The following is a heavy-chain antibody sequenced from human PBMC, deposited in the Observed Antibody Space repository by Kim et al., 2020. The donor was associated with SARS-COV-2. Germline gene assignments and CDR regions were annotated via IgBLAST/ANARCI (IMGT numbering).Heavy chain of an antibody. CDR2: ISGNANNYAY. J-gene: IGHJ6*01. D-gene: IGHD2-2*01. Sequence: GGSLRLSCAASGFTFSGSAMNWVRQAPGRGLEWVAGISGNANNYAYADSVTVRVTITIYSDDYTLNLHLQSHSLKNAATAYYYCTRQYQLLGVGYYFAR. V-gene: IGHV3-73*01. CDR3: TRQYQLLGVGYYFAR. CDR1: GFTFSGSA.